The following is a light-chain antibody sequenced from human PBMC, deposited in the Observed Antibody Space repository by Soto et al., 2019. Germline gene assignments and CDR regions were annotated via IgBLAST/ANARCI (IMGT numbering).Light chain of an antibody. Sequence: QSALTQPRSVSGSPGQSVTISCTGTISDVGRYNYVSWYQQHPGQAPRLIIYDVTKRPSGVPDRFSGSKSGDTASLTISGLQAEDEADYYCCSYAGRYIYVLFGGGTKVTVL. CDR3: CSYAGRYIYVL. CDR2: DVT. J-gene: IGLJ2*01. V-gene: IGLV2-11*01. CDR1: ISDVGRYNY.